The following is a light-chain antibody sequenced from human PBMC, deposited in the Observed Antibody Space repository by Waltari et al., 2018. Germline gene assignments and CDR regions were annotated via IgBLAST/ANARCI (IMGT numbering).Light chain of an antibody. CDR2: EDN. J-gene: IGLJ2*01. CDR3: YSTDSSGNHGV. V-gene: IGLV3-10*01. Sequence: SYELTQPPSVSVSPGQTARITCSGDAFPKKYAYWYQQKAGQAPVVVIYEDNKRPSGIPERFSGSSSGTMATLTISGAQVEDEADYYCYSTDSSGNHGVFGGGTKLTVL. CDR1: AFPKKY.